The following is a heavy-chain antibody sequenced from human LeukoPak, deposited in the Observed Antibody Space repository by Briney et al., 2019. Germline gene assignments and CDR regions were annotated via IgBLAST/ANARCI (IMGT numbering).Heavy chain of an antibody. Sequence: SETLSLTCTVSGGSVSSASYYWNWIRQPAGKGLEWIGEINHSGSTNYNPSLKSRVTISVDTSKNQFSLKLSSVTAADTAVYYCARREFSSGWYPGGYYMDVWGKGTTVTISS. D-gene: IGHD6-19*01. CDR3: ARREFSSGWYPGGYYMDV. CDR2: INHSGST. J-gene: IGHJ6*03. V-gene: IGHV4-61*10. CDR1: GGSVSSASYY.